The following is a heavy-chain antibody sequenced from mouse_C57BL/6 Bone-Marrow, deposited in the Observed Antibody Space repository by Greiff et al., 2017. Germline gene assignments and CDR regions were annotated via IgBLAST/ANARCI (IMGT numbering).Heavy chain of an antibody. V-gene: IGHV5-6*01. CDR3: ANSSAFAY. D-gene: IGHD3-2*02. CDR1: GFPFSSYG. J-gene: IGHJ3*01. CDR2: ISSGGSYT. Sequence: EVQLVESGGDLVKPGGSLKLSCAASGFPFSSYGMSWVRQTPDKRLEWVATISSGGSYTYYPDSVKGRFTISRDNAKNTLYLQRSSRRSEDTAMYYCANSSAFAYWGQGTLVTVSA.